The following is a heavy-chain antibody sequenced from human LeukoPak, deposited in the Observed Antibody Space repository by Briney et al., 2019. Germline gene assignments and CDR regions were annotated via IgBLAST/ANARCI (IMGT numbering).Heavy chain of an antibody. Sequence: GASVKVSCKASGYTFTSYGISWVRQAPGQGLEWMGWISAYNGNTNYAQKLQGRVTMTTDTSTSTAYMELRSLRSDDTAVYYCARDSAVAGKGGTDYWGQGILVTVSS. CDR2: ISAYNGNT. D-gene: IGHD6-19*01. CDR1: GYTFTSYG. J-gene: IGHJ4*02. CDR3: ARDSAVAGKGGTDY. V-gene: IGHV1-18*01.